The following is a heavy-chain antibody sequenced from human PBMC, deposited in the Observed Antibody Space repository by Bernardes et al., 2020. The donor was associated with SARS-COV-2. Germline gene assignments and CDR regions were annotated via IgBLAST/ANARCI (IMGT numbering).Heavy chain of an antibody. J-gene: IGHJ6*02. CDR1: GFTVSNNY. D-gene: IGHD5-18*01. V-gene: IGHV3-53*01. Sequence: GSMRLSCSASGFTVSNNYMTWVRQDPGKGLEWVSLLYSGDTYYADSVKGRFTISRDNSENTVYLQMNNVRAEDTAVYYCARGEYTYFNFEGTNYNLFYGLDVWGQGTTVTVSS. CDR2: LYSGDT. CDR3: ARGEYTYFNFEGTNYNLFYGLDV.